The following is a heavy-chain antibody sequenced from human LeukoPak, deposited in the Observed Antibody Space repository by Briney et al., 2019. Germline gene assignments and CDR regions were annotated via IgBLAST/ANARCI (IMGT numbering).Heavy chain of an antibody. J-gene: IGHJ4*02. CDR3: AHTMIVVTDYYFDY. V-gene: IGHV2-5*02. CDR1: GFSLSTSGVG. CDR2: IYWDDDK. Sequence: ESGPTLVQPTETLALTCTFSGFSLSTSGVGVGWIRQPPGKALEWLALIYWDDDKRYSPPLKSRLTITKDTSKNQVVLTMTNMDPVDTATYYCAHTMIVVTDYYFDYWGQGTLVTVSS. D-gene: IGHD3-22*01.